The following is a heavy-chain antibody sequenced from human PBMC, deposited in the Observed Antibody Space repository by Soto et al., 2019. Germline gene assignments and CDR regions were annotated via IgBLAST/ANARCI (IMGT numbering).Heavy chain of an antibody. CDR2: IDPSDSYT. V-gene: IGHV5-10-1*01. CDR1: GYSLTSYW. Sequence: PGESLKISCKGSGYSLTSYWISWVRQMPGKGLDWMGRIDPSDSYTNYSPSFQGHVTISADKSISTAYLQWSSLKASDTAMYYCARRYYDSSGYRHPLDYWGQGTLVTVSS. CDR3: ARRYYDSSGYRHPLDY. J-gene: IGHJ4*02. D-gene: IGHD3-22*01.